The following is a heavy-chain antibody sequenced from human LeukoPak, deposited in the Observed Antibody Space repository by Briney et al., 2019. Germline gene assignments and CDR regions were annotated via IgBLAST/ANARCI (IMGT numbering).Heavy chain of an antibody. J-gene: IGHJ4*02. V-gene: IGHV5-51*01. CDR1: GYSFTSYW. CDR2: IYPGDSDT. CDR3: ARQGTAGYSYGYFDY. Sequence: GESLKISCKGSGYSFTSYWIGWVRQMPGKGLEWMGIIYPGDSDTRYSPSFQGQVTISADKSISTAYPQWSSLKASDTAMYYCARQGTAGYSYGYFDYWGQGALVTVSS. D-gene: IGHD5-18*01.